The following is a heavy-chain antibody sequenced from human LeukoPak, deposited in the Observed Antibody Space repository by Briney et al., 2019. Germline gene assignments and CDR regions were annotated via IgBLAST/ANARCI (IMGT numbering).Heavy chain of an antibody. Sequence: SETLSLTCTVSGGSISSSSYYWGWIRQPPGKGLEWIGSIYYSGSTNYNPSLKSRVTISVDTSKNQFSLKLSSVTAADTAVYYCARHGSGSFDYWGQGTLVTVSS. V-gene: IGHV4-39*01. CDR2: IYYSGST. CDR1: GGSISSSSYY. D-gene: IGHD3-10*01. J-gene: IGHJ4*02. CDR3: ARHGSGSFDY.